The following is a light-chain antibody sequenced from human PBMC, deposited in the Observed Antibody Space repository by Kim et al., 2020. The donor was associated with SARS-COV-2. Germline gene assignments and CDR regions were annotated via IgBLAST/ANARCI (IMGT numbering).Light chain of an antibody. CDR2: SNN. J-gene: IGLJ2*01. CDR3: STWDDSLNGVV. CDR1: TSTIVIHT. V-gene: IGLV1-44*01. Sequence: QSVLTQPPSTSGTPGQKVTISCSVTTSTIVIHTVTWFQHVPGAAPKLLIYSNNQRPSGVPDRFSGSKSGTSASLAISGLQSEDEADYFCSTWDDSLNGVVFGGGTQLTV.